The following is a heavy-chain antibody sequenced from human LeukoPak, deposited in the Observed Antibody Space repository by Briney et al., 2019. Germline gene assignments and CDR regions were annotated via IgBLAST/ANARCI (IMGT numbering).Heavy chain of an antibody. J-gene: IGHJ6*03. CDR1: GYTFTSYD. CDR2: MNPNSGST. V-gene: IGHV1-8*01. D-gene: IGHD6-6*01. Sequence: ASVKVSCKASGYTFTSYDINWVRQATGQGLEWMGWMNPNSGSTGYAQKFQGRVTMTRNTSISTAYMELSSLRSEDTAVYYCRYSSSSDYYYYMDVWGKGTTVTVSS. CDR3: RYSSSSDYYYYMDV.